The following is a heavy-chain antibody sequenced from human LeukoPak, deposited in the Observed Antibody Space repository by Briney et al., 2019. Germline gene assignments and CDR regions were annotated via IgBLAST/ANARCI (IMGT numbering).Heavy chain of an antibody. CDR1: GGSISSYY. D-gene: IGHD6-6*01. CDR3: ARHEEYNSIYVWFDP. V-gene: IGHV4-59*08. J-gene: IGHJ5*02. CDR2: SYYSGST. Sequence: SETLSLTCIVSGGSISSYYWSWIRQPPGKGLEWIGYSYYSGSTNYNPSLKSRVTISVDTSKNQFSLKLSSVTAADTAVYYCARHEEYNSIYVWFDPWGQGTLVIVSS.